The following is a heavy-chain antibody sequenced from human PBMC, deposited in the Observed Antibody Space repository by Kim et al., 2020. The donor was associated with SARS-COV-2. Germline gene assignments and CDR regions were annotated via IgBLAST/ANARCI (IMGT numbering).Heavy chain of an antibody. CDR1: GYTFSTYG. Sequence: ASVKVSCKTSGYTFSTYGLTWVRQAPGQGLEWMGWINPYNDNTNYAQHFQGRVTLTTDTSTNTAYMELRSLRSDDTAVYYCARGQNWFDSWGQGTLLTVSS. CDR3: ARGQNWFDS. V-gene: IGHV1-18*01. J-gene: IGHJ5*01. CDR2: INPYNDNT.